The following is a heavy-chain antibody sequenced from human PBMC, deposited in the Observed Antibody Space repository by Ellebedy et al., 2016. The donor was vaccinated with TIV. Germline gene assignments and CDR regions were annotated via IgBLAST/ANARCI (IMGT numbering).Heavy chain of an antibody. D-gene: IGHD2-2*01. J-gene: IGHJ4*02. CDR1: GFTFSGYW. CDR2: IKEDGSEA. V-gene: IGHV3-7*03. CDR3: ARAGGRHSTGSGFY. Sequence: GESLKISCAASGFTFSGYWMSWVRQAPGKGLEWVANIKEDGSEAYYVDSVKGRFTISRDNAKNSLYLQMSNLRAEDTAVCYCARAGGRHSTGSGFYWGQGTRVTVST.